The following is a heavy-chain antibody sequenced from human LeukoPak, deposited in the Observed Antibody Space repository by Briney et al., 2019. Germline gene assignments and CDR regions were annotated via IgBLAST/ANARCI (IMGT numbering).Heavy chain of an antibody. CDR1: GFTFSSYE. CDR2: ISGSGRTM. V-gene: IGHV3-48*03. CDR3: AGGISATGGG. Sequence: PGGSLRLSCAASGFTFSSYEMNWVRQAPGKGLEWVSYISGSGRTMSYADSVKGRFTISRDNAKNTLYLQMNSLRVEDTAVYYCAGGISATGGGWGQGTMVTVSS. J-gene: IGHJ3*01. D-gene: IGHD6-13*01.